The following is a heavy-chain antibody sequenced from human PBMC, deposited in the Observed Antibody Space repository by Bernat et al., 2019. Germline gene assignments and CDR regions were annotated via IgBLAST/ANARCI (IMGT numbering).Heavy chain of an antibody. CDR3: ASTGGGYCSGGSCYGWDWFDP. J-gene: IGHJ5*02. D-gene: IGHD2-15*01. V-gene: IGHV4-34*01. CDR1: GGSFSGYY. CDR2: INHSGST. Sequence: QVPLQQWGAGLLKPSETLSLTCAVYGGSFSGYYWSWIRQPPGKGLEWIGEINHSGSTNYNPSLKSRVTISVDTSKNQFSLKLSSVTAADTAVYYCASTGGGYCSGGSCYGWDWFDPWGQGTLVTVSS.